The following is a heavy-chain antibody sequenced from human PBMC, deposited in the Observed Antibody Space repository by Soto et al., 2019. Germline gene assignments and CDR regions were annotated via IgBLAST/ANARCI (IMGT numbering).Heavy chain of an antibody. V-gene: IGHV3-7*05. D-gene: IGHD1-26*01. CDR3: ARAVGAINV. Sequence: GGSLRLSCAASGFTFSYYWMSWVRQAPGKGLEWVANIREDGSEEYYVDSVKGRFTISRDNAKNSPYLQMNSLRAEDTAVYYCARAVGAINVWGKGTLVTVSS. CDR2: IREDGSEE. J-gene: IGHJ4*02. CDR1: GFTFSYYW.